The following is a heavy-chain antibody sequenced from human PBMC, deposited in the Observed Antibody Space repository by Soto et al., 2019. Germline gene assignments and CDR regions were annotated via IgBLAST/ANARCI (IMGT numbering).Heavy chain of an antibody. CDR3: ASWNGGGILTGYSRRASPYYFDY. CDR2: IYYSGST. J-gene: IGHJ4*02. Sequence: PSETLSLTCTVSGVSISSGVYYWSWIRQHPGKGLEWIGYIYYSGSTYYNPSLKSRVTISVDTSKNQFSLKLSSVTAADTAVYYCASWNGGGILTGYSRRASPYYFDYWGQGTLVTVSS. CDR1: GVSISSGVYY. D-gene: IGHD3-9*01. V-gene: IGHV4-31*03.